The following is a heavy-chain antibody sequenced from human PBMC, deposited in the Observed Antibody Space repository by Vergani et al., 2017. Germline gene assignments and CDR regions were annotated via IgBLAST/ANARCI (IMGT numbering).Heavy chain of an antibody. Sequence: QVQLVQSGAEVKKPGASVKVSCKASGYTFTGYYMHWVRQAPGQGLEWMGWINPNSGGTNYAQKFQGRVTMTRDTSISTAYMELSRLRSDDTAVYYCARVPIXVVPAAIASDYFDYWGQGTLVTVSS. CDR3: ARVPIXVVPAAIASDYFDY. V-gene: IGHV1-2*02. J-gene: IGHJ4*02. D-gene: IGHD2-2*02. CDR2: INPNSGGT. CDR1: GYTFTGYY.